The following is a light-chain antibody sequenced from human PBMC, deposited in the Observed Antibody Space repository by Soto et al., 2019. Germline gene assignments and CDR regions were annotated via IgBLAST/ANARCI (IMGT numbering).Light chain of an antibody. CDR2: DAS. CDR3: QKYNIAPFT. CDR1: QGISSA. V-gene: IGKV1-13*02. J-gene: IGKJ5*01. Sequence: AIHLTQSPSSLSASVGDRATITCRASQGISSALAWYQQKPGKAPKLLIYDASSLESGVPSRFSGSGSGTDFTLTISSLQPEDVATYYCQKYNIAPFTFGQGTRLEIK.